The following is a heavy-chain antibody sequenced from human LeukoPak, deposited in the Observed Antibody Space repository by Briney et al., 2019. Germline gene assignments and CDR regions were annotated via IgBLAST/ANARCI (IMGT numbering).Heavy chain of an antibody. CDR3: AREVRGDYFDF. CDR2: IYSGGST. Sequence: GGSLRLSCAASGFTVSSNYMSWVRQAPGKGLEWVSVIYSGGSTYYADSVKGRFTISRDNSKNTLYLQMNSLRADDTAVYYCAREVRGDYFDFWGQGTLVTVSS. J-gene: IGHJ4*02. CDR1: GFTVSSNY. D-gene: IGHD3-16*01. V-gene: IGHV3-53*01.